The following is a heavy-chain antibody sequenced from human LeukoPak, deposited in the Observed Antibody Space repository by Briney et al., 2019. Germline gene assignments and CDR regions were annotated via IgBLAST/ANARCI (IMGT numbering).Heavy chain of an antibody. Sequence: NPSETLSLTCTVSGGSISSSSYYWGWIRQPPGKGLEWIGGIYYSGSTYYNPSLKSRVTLSVDTSKNQFSLKLSSVTAADTAVCYCARHDYSNSGVPNWFDPWGQGTLVTVSS. CDR2: IYYSGST. V-gene: IGHV4-39*01. D-gene: IGHD4-11*01. CDR3: ARHDYSNSGVPNWFDP. J-gene: IGHJ5*02. CDR1: GGSISSSSYY.